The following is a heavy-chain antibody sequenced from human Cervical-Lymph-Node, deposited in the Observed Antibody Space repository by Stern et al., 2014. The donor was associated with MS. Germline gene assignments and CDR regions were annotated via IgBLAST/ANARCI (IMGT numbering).Heavy chain of an antibody. Sequence: QVQLQESGPGLVKPSETLSLTCSVSGGSISRSTYYWGWIRQPPGKGLEWIGSIYYSGTTYYNPSLKSRVTIDTSTNQFSLRLPSWTAADTAVYYCARHDGWLPHYWSQGTLVTVSS. CDR2: IYYSGTT. V-gene: IGHV4-39*01. CDR1: GGSISRSTYY. CDR3: ARHDGWLPHY. J-gene: IGHJ4*02. D-gene: IGHD5-12*01.